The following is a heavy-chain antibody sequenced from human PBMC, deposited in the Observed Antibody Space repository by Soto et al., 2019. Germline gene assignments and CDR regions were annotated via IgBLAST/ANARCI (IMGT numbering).Heavy chain of an antibody. CDR2: IYYSGST. J-gene: IGHJ6*02. CDR1: GGSISSYY. Sequence: SETLSLTCTVSGGSISSYYWSWIRQPPGKGLEWIGYIYYSGSTYYNPSLKSRVTISVDASKSQFSLKLSSVTAADTAVYYCARDFTDSSGPTLGMGVWGQGTTVTVSS. V-gene: IGHV4-59*12. D-gene: IGHD6-19*01. CDR3: ARDFTDSSGPTLGMGV.